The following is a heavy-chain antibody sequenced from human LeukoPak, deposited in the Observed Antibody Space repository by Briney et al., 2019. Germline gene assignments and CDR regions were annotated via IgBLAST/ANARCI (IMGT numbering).Heavy chain of an antibody. CDR1: GFTFNNYC. V-gene: IGHV3-33*08. CDR3: ARARVTGTEDFEY. J-gene: IGHJ4*02. CDR2: IWYDGSNQ. D-gene: IGHD1-20*01. Sequence: WGTLSLSCVASGFTFNNYCLRWVRQAPGKGLEWEAVIWYDGSNQYYADSVKGRFTISRDNSKNTLYLQMNSLRAEDTAVYYCARARVTGTEDFEYWGQGTLVTVSS.